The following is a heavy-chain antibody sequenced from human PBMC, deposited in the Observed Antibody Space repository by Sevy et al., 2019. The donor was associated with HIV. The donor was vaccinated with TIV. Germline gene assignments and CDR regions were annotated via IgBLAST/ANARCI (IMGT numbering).Heavy chain of an antibody. D-gene: IGHD3-3*01. CDR2: ISGSGGNT. V-gene: IGHV3-23*01. CDR1: EFTFSSYA. CDR3: AKEYYDFWSGYSESAFDI. J-gene: IGHJ3*02. Sequence: GGSLRLSCAASEFTFSSYAMNWVRQAPGKGLEWVSAISGSGGNTYYADSVKGRFTISRDNSKNTLYLQMNSRRAEDTAVYYCAKEYYDFWSGYSESAFDIWGQGTMVTVSS.